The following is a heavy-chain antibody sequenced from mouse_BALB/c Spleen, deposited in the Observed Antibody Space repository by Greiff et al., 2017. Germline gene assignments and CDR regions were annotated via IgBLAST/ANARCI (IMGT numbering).Heavy chain of an antibody. CDR2: IDPENGNT. Sequence: EVKLQESGAELVRPGALVKLSCKASGFNIKDYYMHWVKQRPEQGLEWIGWIDPENGNTIYDPKFQGKASITADTSSNTAYLQLSSLTSEDTAVYYCARYGKGAMDYWGQGTSVTVSS. D-gene: IGHD2-1*01. CDR3: ARYGKGAMDY. CDR1: GFNIKDYY. V-gene: IGHV14-1*02. J-gene: IGHJ4*01.